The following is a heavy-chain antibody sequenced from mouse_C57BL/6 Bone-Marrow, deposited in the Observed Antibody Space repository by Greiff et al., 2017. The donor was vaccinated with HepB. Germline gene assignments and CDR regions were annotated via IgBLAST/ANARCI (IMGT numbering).Heavy chain of an antibody. D-gene: IGHD1-1*01. CDR3: ARRYYGSLYYFDY. J-gene: IGHJ2*01. CDR1: GYSLTSYY. V-gene: IGHV1-66*01. Sequence: VQVVESGPELVKPGASVKISCKASGYSLTSYYIHWVKQRPGQGLEWIGWIYPGSGNTKYNEKFKGKATLTADTSSSTAYMQLSSLTSEDSAVYYCARRYYGSLYYFDYWGQGTTLTVSS. CDR2: IYPGSGNT.